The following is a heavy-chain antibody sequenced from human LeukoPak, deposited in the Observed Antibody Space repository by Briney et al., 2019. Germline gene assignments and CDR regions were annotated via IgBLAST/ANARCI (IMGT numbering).Heavy chain of an antibody. D-gene: IGHD4-17*01. CDR3: ARSGDYGDYGSFDY. J-gene: IGHJ4*02. V-gene: IGHV3-21*01. Sequence: GGSLRLSCAASGFTFSSYSMNWVRQAPGKGLEWVSSIRSSSTYKYYADSVKGRFIISRDNAKNSLYLQMSSLRPEDTAVYYCARSGDYGDYGSFDYWGQGTLVTVSS. CDR1: GFTFSSYS. CDR2: IRSSSTYK.